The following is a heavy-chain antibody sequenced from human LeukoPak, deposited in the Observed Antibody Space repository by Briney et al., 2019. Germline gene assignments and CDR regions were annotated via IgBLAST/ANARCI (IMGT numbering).Heavy chain of an antibody. CDR3: ARKREGPATGIDY. J-gene: IGHJ4*02. V-gene: IGHV4-39*07. Sequence: PSETLSLTCTVSGVSIISTNSYWGWIRQSPRTGLGWIGNIYSSGRTYYNPSLNSRVTISIDMSENQFSLKLTSVTAADTAVYYCARKREGPATGIDYWGQGTPVTVSS. D-gene: IGHD2-15*01. CDR2: IYSSGRT. CDR1: GVSIISTNSY.